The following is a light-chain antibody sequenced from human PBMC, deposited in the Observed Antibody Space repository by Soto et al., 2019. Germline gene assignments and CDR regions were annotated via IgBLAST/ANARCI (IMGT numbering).Light chain of an antibody. CDR2: DVS. CDR1: QGIRND. CDR3: QQYDSFSVT. V-gene: IGKV1-17*01. Sequence: QMTQSPSSLSASVGDTVTITCRASQGIRNDLGWYQQKPGKAPKLLIYDVSALKRGVPPRFSGSGSGTEFTLTISSLQPEDFATYYCQQYDSFSVTFGQGTKVDIK. J-gene: IGKJ1*01.